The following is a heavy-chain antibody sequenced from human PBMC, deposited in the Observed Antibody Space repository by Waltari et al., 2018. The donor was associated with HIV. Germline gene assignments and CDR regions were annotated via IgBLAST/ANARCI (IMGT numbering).Heavy chain of an antibody. D-gene: IGHD3-22*01. CDR1: GFTFTHYA. Sequence: EVQLVESGGGLVQPGGSLRLSCAASGFTFTHYASNWVRQAPGKGLEGVTVIRGMCGSPYYAHSVKGRFTISRDNSKNTLYLQMNILRAEDTAVYYCAKDDSTGSSGYYPFHYWGQGTLITVSS. CDR2: IRGMCGSP. J-gene: IGHJ4*02. CDR3: AKDDSTGSSGYYPFHY. V-gene: IGHV3-23*04.